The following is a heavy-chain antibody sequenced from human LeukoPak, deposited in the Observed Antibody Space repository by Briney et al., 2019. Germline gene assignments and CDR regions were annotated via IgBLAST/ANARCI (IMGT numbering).Heavy chain of an antibody. J-gene: IGHJ4*02. V-gene: IGHV3-30*02. D-gene: IGHD1-1*01. Sequence: PGASLRLSCAASGFTFSTSAMHWVRQLPGKGLAWVAFLGHEGSNKYYADSVKGRFTISRDNSKNTLYLRMNSLRAEDTAIYYCVKDGHWTFDYWGQGTLVTVSS. CDR2: LGHEGSNK. CDR1: GFTFSTSA. CDR3: VKDGHWTFDY.